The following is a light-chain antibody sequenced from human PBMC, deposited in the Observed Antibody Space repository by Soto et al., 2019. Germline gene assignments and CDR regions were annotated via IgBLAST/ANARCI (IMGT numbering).Light chain of an antibody. CDR3: QSYDSSLSGWRV. J-gene: IGLJ3*02. Sequence: QSVLTQPPSVSGAPGQRVTISCTGSSSNIGAGYDVHWYQQVPGTAPKLLIYGNTNRPSGVPDRVSGSKSGTSASLAITGLQAEDEADYYCQSYDSSLSGWRVFGGGTKLTVL. V-gene: IGLV1-40*01. CDR1: SSNIGAGYD. CDR2: GNT.